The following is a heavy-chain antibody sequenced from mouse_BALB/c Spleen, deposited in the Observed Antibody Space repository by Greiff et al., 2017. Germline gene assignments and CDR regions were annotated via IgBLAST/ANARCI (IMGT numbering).Heavy chain of an antibody. V-gene: IGHV1-7*01. CDR3: ARWGYDGGYFDY. CDR1: GYTFTGYW. J-gene: IGHJ2*01. D-gene: IGHD2-3*01. CDR2: INPSTGYT. Sequence: QVQLQQSGAELAKPGASVKMSCKASGYTFTGYWMHWVKQRPGQGLEWIGYINPSTGYTEYNQKFKDKATLTADKSSSTAYMQLSSLTSEDSAVYYCARWGYDGGYFDYWGQGTTLTVSS.